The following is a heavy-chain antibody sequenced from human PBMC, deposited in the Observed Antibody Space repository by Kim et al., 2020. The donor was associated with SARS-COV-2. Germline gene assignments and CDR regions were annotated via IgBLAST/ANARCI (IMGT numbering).Heavy chain of an antibody. Sequence: ASVKVSCKASGYSFTSYGINWVRQAPGQGLEWMGWINTNTGNPTYAQGFTGRFVFSLDTSVSTAYLQTSSLKAEDTAIYYCAREKMGIDNWGQGTRVTVS. CDR1: GYSFTSYG. CDR3: AREKMGIDN. CDR2: INTNTGNP. J-gene: IGHJ4*02. D-gene: IGHD7-27*01. V-gene: IGHV7-4-1*02.